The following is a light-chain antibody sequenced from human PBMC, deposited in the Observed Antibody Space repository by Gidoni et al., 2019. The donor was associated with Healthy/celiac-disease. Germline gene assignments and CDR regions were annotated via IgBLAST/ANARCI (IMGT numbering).Light chain of an antibody. CDR1: QSISSH. Sequence: DIQMTQSPSSLSASVGDRVTITCRASQSISSHLNWYQQKTGKDPKLLIYAASSLQRGVPSRFSGSGSGTDFTLTISSLQPEDFATYYCQQSYSTPLYTFGQGTKLEIK. J-gene: IGKJ2*01. V-gene: IGKV1-39*01. CDR2: AAS. CDR3: QQSYSTPLYT.